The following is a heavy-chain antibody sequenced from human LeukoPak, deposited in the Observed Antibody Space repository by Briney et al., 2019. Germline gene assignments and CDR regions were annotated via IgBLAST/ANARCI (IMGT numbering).Heavy chain of an antibody. CDR1: GGSISPYY. Sequence: TTSETLSLTCTVSGGSISPYYWSWIRQTPGKGLEWIGYILYSGTTTNYNPSLKSRVTISVDTSKNQLSLKLSSVTAADTAVYYCARVGDWNDLVYWGQGTLVTVSS. CDR3: ARVGDWNDLVY. D-gene: IGHD1-1*01. J-gene: IGHJ4*02. V-gene: IGHV4-59*01. CDR2: ILYSGTTT.